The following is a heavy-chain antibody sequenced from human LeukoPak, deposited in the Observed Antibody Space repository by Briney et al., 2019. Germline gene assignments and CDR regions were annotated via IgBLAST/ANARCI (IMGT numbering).Heavy chain of an antibody. CDR1: GFTFDEYG. Sequence: GGSLRLSCAASGFTFDEYGMSWVRQAPGKGLEWVSGISLNGGSTGYAAAVEGRFTISRDNAKNSLYLQMNSLRAEDTAFYYCVRGITMFQRWGQGTLVTVSS. CDR2: ISLNGGST. V-gene: IGHV3-20*04. D-gene: IGHD3-10*01. CDR3: VRGITMFQR. J-gene: IGHJ1*01.